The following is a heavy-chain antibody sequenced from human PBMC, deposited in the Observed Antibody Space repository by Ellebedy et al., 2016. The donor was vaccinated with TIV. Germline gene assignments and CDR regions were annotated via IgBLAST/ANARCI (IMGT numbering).Heavy chain of an antibody. D-gene: IGHD7-27*01. CDR2: IYYSGST. Sequence: MPSETLSLTCTVSGGSITSSSYYWGWIRQPPGKGLEWIGTIYYSGSTYYNPSLKSRVTISIDTSKNQFSLNLSSVTAADTAVYYCARGVFANWGSPTYWGQGALVTVSS. CDR3: ARGVFANWGSPTY. CDR1: GGSITSSSYY. V-gene: IGHV4-39*07. J-gene: IGHJ4*02.